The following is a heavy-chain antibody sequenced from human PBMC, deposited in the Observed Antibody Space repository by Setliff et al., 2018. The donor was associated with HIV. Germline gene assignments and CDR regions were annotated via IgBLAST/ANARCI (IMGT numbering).Heavy chain of an antibody. CDR2: INHSGST. CDR1: GGSISEYY. CDR3: ARGGDYNFWAGYWT. V-gene: IGHV4-34*01. Sequence: PSETLSLTCTVSGGSISEYYWSWIRQPPGKGLEWIGEINHSGSTNYNPSLESRVTISVDTSKKHFSLRLTSVTAVDTAVYFCARGGDYNFWAGYWTWGQGTLVTVSS. J-gene: IGHJ5*02. D-gene: IGHD3-3*01.